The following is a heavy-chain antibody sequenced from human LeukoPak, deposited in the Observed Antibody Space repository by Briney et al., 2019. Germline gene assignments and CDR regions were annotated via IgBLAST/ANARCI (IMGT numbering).Heavy chain of an antibody. Sequence: SETLSLTCAVSGGSISSGGYSWSWIRQPPGKGLEWIGYIYHSGSTYYNPSLKSRVTISVDRSKNQFSLKLSSVTAADTAAYYCARVRYSYGLNYFDYWGQGALVTVSS. V-gene: IGHV4-30-2*01. CDR3: ARVRYSYGLNYFDY. D-gene: IGHD5-18*01. CDR2: IYHSGST. CDR1: GGSISSGGYS. J-gene: IGHJ4*02.